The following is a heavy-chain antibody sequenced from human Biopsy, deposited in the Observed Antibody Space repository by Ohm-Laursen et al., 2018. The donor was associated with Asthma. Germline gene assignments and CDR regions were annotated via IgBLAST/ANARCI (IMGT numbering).Heavy chain of an antibody. D-gene: IGHD2-2*01. CDR1: GGTFNTYV. CDR3: ARKAGSCISRTCYSLDF. Sequence: SSVKVSYKSLGGTFNTYVIGWVRQAPGQGLEWMGGVNSVFGTTTYPQKFQDRVTITADDSASTVYMELSSLRSEDTAVYYCARKAGSCISRTCYSLDFWGQGTLVTVSS. CDR2: VNSVFGTT. J-gene: IGHJ4*02. V-gene: IGHV1-69*01.